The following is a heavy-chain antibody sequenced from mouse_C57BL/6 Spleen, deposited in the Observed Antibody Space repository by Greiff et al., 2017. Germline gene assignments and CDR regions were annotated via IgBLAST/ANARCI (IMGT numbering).Heavy chain of an antibody. Sequence: QVQLQQPGAELVKPGASVKLSCKASGYTFTSYWMHWVKQRPGQGLEWIGMIHPNSGSTNYNEKFKSKATLTVDKSSSTAYMQLSSLTSEDSAVYYCARSGVYDGAMDYWGQGTSVTVSS. CDR2: IHPNSGST. V-gene: IGHV1-64*01. J-gene: IGHJ4*01. D-gene: IGHD2-1*01. CDR3: ARSGVYDGAMDY. CDR1: GYTFTSYW.